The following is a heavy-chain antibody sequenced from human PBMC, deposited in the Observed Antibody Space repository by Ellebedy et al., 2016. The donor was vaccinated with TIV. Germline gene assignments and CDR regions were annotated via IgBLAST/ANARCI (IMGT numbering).Heavy chain of an antibody. J-gene: IGHJ6*03. V-gene: IGHV4-34*01. CDR3: ARGLGYCSGGSCPDRYYYYYMDV. D-gene: IGHD2-15*01. Sequence: SETLSLXXAVYGGSFSGYYWSWIRQPPGKGLEWIGEINHSGSTNYNPSLKSRVTISVDTSKNQFSLKLSSVTAADTAVYYCARGLGYCSGGSCPDRYYYYYMDVWGKGTTVTVSS. CDR1: GGSFSGYY. CDR2: INHSGST.